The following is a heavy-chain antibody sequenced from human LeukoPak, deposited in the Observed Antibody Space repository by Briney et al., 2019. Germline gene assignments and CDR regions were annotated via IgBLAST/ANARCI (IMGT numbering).Heavy chain of an antibody. Sequence: GGSLRLSCAASGSTFYDYAMHWVRHAPGKGLGWVSGVSWNSGTIGYADSVKGRFTISRENAKNSLYLQMNSLRAEDTALYYCAKAPVADEYHYYGMDVWGQGTTVTVSS. CDR1: GSTFYDYA. D-gene: IGHD6-19*01. J-gene: IGHJ6*02. V-gene: IGHV3-9*01. CDR3: AKAPVADEYHYYGMDV. CDR2: VSWNSGTI.